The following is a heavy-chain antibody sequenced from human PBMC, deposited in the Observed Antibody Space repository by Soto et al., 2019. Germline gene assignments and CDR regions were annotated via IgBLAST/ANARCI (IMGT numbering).Heavy chain of an antibody. D-gene: IGHD1-26*01. CDR1: GFTFTTYA. V-gene: IGHV3-23*01. CDR3: AYFTALNYYYGMDV. Sequence: EVQLLESGGGLVQPGGSLRLSCAASGFTFTTYAMSWVRQAPGKGLEWVSAISGSGSSTYYADSVKGRFTISRDNSENTLILQMNSLRAEDTAVYYCAYFTALNYYYGMDVWGQGTTVTVSS. CDR2: ISGSGSST. J-gene: IGHJ6*02.